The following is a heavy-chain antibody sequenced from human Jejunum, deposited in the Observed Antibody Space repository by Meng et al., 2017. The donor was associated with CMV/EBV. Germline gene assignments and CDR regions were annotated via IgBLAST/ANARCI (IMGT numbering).Heavy chain of an antibody. J-gene: IGHJ4*02. D-gene: IGHD1-26*01. V-gene: IGHV1-18*01. CDR1: GYTFTNYG. CDR3: ARVEVGITSGDY. Sequence: QAEVGEAGGGVKKPGASVKVSCKASGYTFTNYGITWVRQAPGQGLEWMGWISAYNGNTNYAQTLQGRLTMTTDTSTSTAYMELRSLRSDDTAVYYCARVEVGITSGDYWGQGTLVTVSS. CDR2: ISAYNGNT.